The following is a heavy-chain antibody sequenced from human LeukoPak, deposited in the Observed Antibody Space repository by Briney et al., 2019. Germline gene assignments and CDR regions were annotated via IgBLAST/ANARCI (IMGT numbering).Heavy chain of an antibody. V-gene: IGHV3-48*04. CDR3: ATEDLDYGDPVD. CDR2: ISSSGTTI. CDR1: GFTFSSYG. D-gene: IGHD4-17*01. Sequence: GGSLRLSCAASGFTFSSYGMHWVRQAPGKGLEWVSYISSSGTTIYYADSVKGRFTISRDNAKNSLYLQMNSLRAEDTAVYYCATEDLDYGDPVDWGQGTLVTVSS. J-gene: IGHJ4*02.